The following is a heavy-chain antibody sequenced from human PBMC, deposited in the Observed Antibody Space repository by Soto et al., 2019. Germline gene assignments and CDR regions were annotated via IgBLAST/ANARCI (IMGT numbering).Heavy chain of an antibody. CDR3: ARDLLRIAAAGTRYYYYMDV. V-gene: IGHV1-69*04. CDR1: GGTFSSYT. Sequence: GASVKVSCKASGGTFSSYTISWVRQAPGQGLEWMGRIIPILGIANYAQKFQGRVTITADKSTSTAYMELSSLRSEDTAVYYCARDLLRIAAAGTRYYYYMDVWGKGTTVTVSS. J-gene: IGHJ6*03. CDR2: IIPILGIA. D-gene: IGHD6-13*01.